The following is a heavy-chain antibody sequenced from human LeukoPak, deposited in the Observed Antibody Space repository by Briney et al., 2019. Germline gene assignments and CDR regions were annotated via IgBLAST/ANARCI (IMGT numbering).Heavy chain of an antibody. CDR3: VRLRRNSDTSGFYYYYDF. J-gene: IGHJ4*02. CDR2: ISVRSNYI. CDR1: GYTLSSYS. D-gene: IGHD3-22*01. V-gene: IGHV3-21*01. Sequence: PGGSLRLSCLASGYTLSSYSINWVRQAPGKGLEWVSSISVRSNYIYYADSVRGRFRISRDDARDSLYLQMNSLRAEDTAVYYCVRLRRNSDTSGFYYYYDFWGRGTLVTVSS.